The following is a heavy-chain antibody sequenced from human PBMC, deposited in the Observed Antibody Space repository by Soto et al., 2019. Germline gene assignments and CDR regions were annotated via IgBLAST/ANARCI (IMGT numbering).Heavy chain of an antibody. CDR3: ARHRITSSGSPSRYMDV. J-gene: IGHJ6*03. Sequence: SETLSLTCTVSGGSISSSSYYWGWIRQPPGKGLEWIGSIYYSGSTYYNPSLKSRVTISVDTSKNQFSLKLSSVTAADTAVYYCARHRITSSGSPSRYMDVWGKGTTVTVSS. CDR2: IYYSGST. D-gene: IGHD3-10*01. CDR1: GGSISSSSYY. V-gene: IGHV4-39*01.